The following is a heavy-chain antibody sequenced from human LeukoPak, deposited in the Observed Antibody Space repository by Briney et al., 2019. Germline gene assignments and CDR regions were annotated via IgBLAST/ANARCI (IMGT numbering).Heavy chain of an antibody. D-gene: IGHD6-6*01. CDR3: ARVLRRIAAFDY. Sequence: GGSLRLSCAASGFTVSSNYMSWVRQAPGKGLEWVSVIYSGGSTYYADSVKGRFTISRDNSKNTLYLQMNSLRAEDTAVYYCARVLRRIAAFDYWGQGTLVTVSS. V-gene: IGHV3-53*01. CDR1: GFTVSSNY. CDR2: IYSGGST. J-gene: IGHJ4*02.